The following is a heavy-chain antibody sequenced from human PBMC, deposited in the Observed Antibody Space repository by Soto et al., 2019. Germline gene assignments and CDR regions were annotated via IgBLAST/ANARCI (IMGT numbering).Heavy chain of an antibody. V-gene: IGHV4-30-4*01. D-gene: IGHD3-3*01. Sequence: SETLSLTCTVSGGSISSGDYYWSWIRQPPGKGLEWIGYIYYSGSTYYNPSLESRITMAVDTSKNQFSLKLSSVTAADTAVYFCVRGQPHRITIFEVVIRSYDYGMDVWGQGTTVTVS. CDR1: GGSISSGDYY. CDR3: VRGQPHRITIFEVVIRSYDYGMDV. CDR2: IYYSGST. J-gene: IGHJ6*02.